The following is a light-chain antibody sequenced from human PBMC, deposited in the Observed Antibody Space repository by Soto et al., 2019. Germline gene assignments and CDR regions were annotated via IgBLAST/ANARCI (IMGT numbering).Light chain of an antibody. CDR3: QQYNDWPPYT. CDR1: QSVSSN. J-gene: IGKJ2*01. V-gene: IGKV3-15*01. CDR2: GAS. Sequence: EIVMTQSPATLSVSPGDRATLSCRASQSVSSNLAWYQQQPGQAPRLLIYGASTRATGIPARFSGSGSGTDFTLTISSLQSEDFAVYYCQQYNDWPPYTFGQGTNLEIK.